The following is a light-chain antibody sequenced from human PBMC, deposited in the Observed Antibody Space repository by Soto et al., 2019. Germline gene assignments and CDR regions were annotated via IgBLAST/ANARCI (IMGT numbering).Light chain of an antibody. J-gene: IGLJ2*01. CDR1: NSDVGAYNY. CDR3: SLYTTISTRV. V-gene: IGLV2-14*03. Sequence: QAVVTQPASVSGSPGQSISISCTGTNSDVGAYNYVSWYQHHPGKAPKLMISDVSNRPSGVSNRFSGSKSGNTASLTISGLQAEDEADYYCSLYTTISTRVFGGGTKVTVL. CDR2: DVS.